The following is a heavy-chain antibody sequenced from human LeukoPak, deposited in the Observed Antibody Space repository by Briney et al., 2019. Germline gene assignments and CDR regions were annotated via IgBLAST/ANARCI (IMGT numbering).Heavy chain of an antibody. CDR2: INGSGGST. CDR1: GFTFSSDS. Sequence: GGSLRLSCAASGFTFSSDSMRWVRQAPGKGLEWVSAINGSGGSTNYADSVKGRFTISRDNSKNTLYLQMNSLRAEDTAVYYCAKLYSSSPFDYWGQGTLVTVSS. V-gene: IGHV3-23*01. CDR3: AKLYSSSPFDY. D-gene: IGHD6-13*01. J-gene: IGHJ4*02.